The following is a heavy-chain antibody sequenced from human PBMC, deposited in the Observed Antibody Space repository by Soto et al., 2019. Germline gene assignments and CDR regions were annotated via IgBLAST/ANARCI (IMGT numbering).Heavy chain of an antibody. CDR2: IYYSGST. CDR1: GGSISSGGYY. V-gene: IGHV4-31*03. J-gene: IGHJ5*02. Sequence: SETLSLTCTVSGGSISSGGYYWSWIRQHPGKGLGWIGYIYYSGSTYYNPSLKSRVTISVDTSKNQFSLKLSSVTAADTAVYYCARQITIFGVDSDWFDPWGQGTLVTVS. D-gene: IGHD3-3*01. CDR3: ARQITIFGVDSDWFDP.